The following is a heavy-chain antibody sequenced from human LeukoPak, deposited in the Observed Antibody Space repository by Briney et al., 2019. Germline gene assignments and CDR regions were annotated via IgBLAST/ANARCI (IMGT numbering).Heavy chain of an antibody. J-gene: IGHJ4*02. CDR2: INHSGTT. Sequence: SETLSLTCAVYGGSFSGYYWSWIRQPPGKGLEWIGEINHSGTTNCDPSLKSRISMSIDTSRSQFSLNLRSVTAADTAVYYCARYVPVRTGTTRASFDYWGLGTLVTVSS. D-gene: IGHD1-1*01. CDR1: GGSFSGYY. CDR3: ARYVPVRTGTTRASFDY. V-gene: IGHV4-34*10.